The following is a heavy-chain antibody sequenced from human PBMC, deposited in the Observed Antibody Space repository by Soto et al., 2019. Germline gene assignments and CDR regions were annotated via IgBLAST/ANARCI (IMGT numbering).Heavy chain of an antibody. V-gene: IGHV2-5*02. Sequence: SGPKLVNPTQTLTLTCTFSGFSLSTSGVGVGWIRQPPGKALEWLALIYWDDDKRYSPSLKSRLTITKDTSKNQVVLTMTNMDPVDTATYYCAHREGIAVAGTNNWFDPWGQGTLVTVSS. CDR2: IYWDDDK. CDR3: AHREGIAVAGTNNWFDP. CDR1: GFSLSTSGVG. J-gene: IGHJ5*02. D-gene: IGHD6-19*01.